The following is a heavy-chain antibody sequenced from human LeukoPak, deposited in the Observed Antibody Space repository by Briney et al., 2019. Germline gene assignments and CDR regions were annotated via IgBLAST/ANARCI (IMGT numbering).Heavy chain of an antibody. Sequence: PGGSLRLSCAASGFTFSTYGMSWVRQAPGKGLEWVSGISGSGGRTYYADSVKGRFTISRDNSKNTLYLQMNSLRAEDTAVYYCVRYYDSSGYYYPTLFDNWGQGTLVTVSS. D-gene: IGHD3-22*01. CDR2: ISGSGGRT. CDR3: VRYYDSSGYYYPTLFDN. CDR1: GFTFSTYG. V-gene: IGHV3-23*01. J-gene: IGHJ4*02.